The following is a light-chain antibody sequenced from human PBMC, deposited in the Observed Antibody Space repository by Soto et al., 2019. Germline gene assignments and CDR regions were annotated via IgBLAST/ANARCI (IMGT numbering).Light chain of an antibody. CDR2: KAS. V-gene: IGKV1-5*03. CDR3: QQYKT. Sequence: DIQMTQSPCSLSASVGDRVTITCRGSQGISSWLAWYQQKPGKAPRLLIYKASSLASGVPSRFSGSGSGTEFTLTISSLQPDDFATYYCQQYKTFGQGTKVDIK. J-gene: IGKJ1*01. CDR1: QGISSW.